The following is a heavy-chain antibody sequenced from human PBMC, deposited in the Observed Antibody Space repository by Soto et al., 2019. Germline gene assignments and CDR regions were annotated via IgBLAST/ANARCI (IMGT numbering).Heavy chain of an antibody. CDR2: ISAGCST. D-gene: IGHD2-2*01. CDR3: ANVGIGCSSTSCYSEGVGD. CDR1: GFTFSDYA. J-gene: IGHJ4*02. Sequence: PGGSLRLSCTASGFTFSDYAMSWVRQPPGKGLEWVSVISAGCSTYYADSVKGRFTVSRANSKNTLYLQMNSLRAEDTAVFYCANVGIGCSSTSCYSEGVGDCGQGA. V-gene: IGHV3-23*01.